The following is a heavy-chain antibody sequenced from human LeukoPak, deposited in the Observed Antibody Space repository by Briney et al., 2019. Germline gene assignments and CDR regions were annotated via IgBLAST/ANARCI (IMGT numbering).Heavy chain of an antibody. CDR1: GLTFSTYA. J-gene: IGHJ5*02. V-gene: IGHV4-34*01. CDR2: INHSGST. CDR3: ARILYCSGGSCYSRFDP. Sequence: GSLRLSCAASGLTFSTYAMSWIRQPPGKGLEWIGEINHSGSTNYNPSLKSRVTISVDTSKNQFSLKLSSVTAADTAVYYCARILYCSGGSCYSRFDPWGQGTLVTVSS. D-gene: IGHD2-15*01.